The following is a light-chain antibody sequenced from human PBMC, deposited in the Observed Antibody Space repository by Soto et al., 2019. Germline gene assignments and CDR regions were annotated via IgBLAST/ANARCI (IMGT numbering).Light chain of an antibody. V-gene: IGLV2-23*02. CDR1: SSDVGVSNL. CDR3: CSYANRRRL. CDR2: EVS. J-gene: IGLJ3*02. Sequence: QSALTQPASVSGSPGQSITISCTGSSSDVGVSNLVSWYQQHPGKAPKLIIYEVSQRPSGVSNRFSGSKSGNTASLTISGLQADDGGDSYCCSYANRRRLFGAGTKVTVL.